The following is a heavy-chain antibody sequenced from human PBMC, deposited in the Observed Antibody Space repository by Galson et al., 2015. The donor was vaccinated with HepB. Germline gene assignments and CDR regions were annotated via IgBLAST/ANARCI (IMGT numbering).Heavy chain of an antibody. Sequence: SLRLSCAASGFTFSSYAMHWVRQAPGKGLEWVAVISYDGSNKYYADSVKGRFTISRDNSKNTLYLQMNSLRAEDTAVYYCAREYSNIVGAFDIWGQGTMVTVSS. CDR2: ISYDGSNK. CDR3: AREYSNIVGAFDI. CDR1: GFTFSSYA. V-gene: IGHV3-30*04. D-gene: IGHD2/OR15-2a*01. J-gene: IGHJ3*02.